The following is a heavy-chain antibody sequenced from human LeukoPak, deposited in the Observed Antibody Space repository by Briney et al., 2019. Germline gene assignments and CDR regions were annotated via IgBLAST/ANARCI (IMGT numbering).Heavy chain of an antibody. D-gene: IGHD4-17*01. V-gene: IGHV4-4*09. J-gene: IGHJ2*01. Sequence: GSLRLSCAVSGFSVSNYGMSWVRQAPGKGLEWIGYIYTSGSTNYNPSLKSRVTISVDTSKNQFSLKLTSVTAADTAVYHCARHRDSGDYFWYFDLWGRGTLVTVSS. CDR1: GFSVSNYG. CDR2: IYTSGST. CDR3: ARHRDSGDYFWYFDL.